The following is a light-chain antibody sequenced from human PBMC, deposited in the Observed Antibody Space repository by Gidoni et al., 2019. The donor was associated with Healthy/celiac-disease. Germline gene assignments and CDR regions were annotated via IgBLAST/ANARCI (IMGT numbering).Light chain of an antibody. CDR2: DVS. J-gene: IGLJ2*01. V-gene: IGLV2-11*01. CDR1: SRYVGGYNY. Sequence: QSALTQPRSVSGSPGQSVTIACTGTSRYVGGYNYVYWYQQNPGKAPKLMIYDVSKRPSGVPDRFSGSKSGNTASLTISGLQAEDEADYYCCSYAGSYHVVFGGGTKLTVL. CDR3: CSYAGSYHVV.